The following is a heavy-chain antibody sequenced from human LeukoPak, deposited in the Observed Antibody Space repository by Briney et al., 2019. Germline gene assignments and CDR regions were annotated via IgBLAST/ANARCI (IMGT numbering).Heavy chain of an antibody. J-gene: IGHJ6*03. CDR3: ARGQNCSSTSCYSYYYYMDV. D-gene: IGHD2-2*01. CDR1: GGSFSAYY. V-gene: IGHV4-34*01. CDR2: INHSGST. Sequence: KPSETLSLTCAVYGGSFSAYYWSWIRQSPGKGLEWIGEINHSGSTNYNPSLKSRVTISVDTSKNQFSLKLSSVTAADTAVYYCARGQNCSSTSCYSYYYYMDVWGKGTTVTVSS.